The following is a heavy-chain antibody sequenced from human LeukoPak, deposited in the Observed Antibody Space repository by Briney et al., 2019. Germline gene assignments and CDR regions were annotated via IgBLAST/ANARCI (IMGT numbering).Heavy chain of an antibody. D-gene: IGHD3-9*01. Sequence: PGGSLRLSCAASGFTFSSYAMSWVRQAPGKGLDWVSAISGSGGSTYYADSVKGRFTISRDNSKNTLYLQMNSLRAEDTAVYYFEKGTAYDILTGYRALYYYYGMDVWGQGTTVTVSS. CDR3: EKGTAYDILTGYRALYYYYGMDV. CDR2: ISGSGGST. CDR1: GFTFSSYA. V-gene: IGHV3-23*01. J-gene: IGHJ6*02.